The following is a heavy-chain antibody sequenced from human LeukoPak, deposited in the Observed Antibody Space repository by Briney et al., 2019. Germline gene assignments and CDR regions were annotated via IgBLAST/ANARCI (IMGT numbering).Heavy chain of an antibody. D-gene: IGHD2-15*01. CDR2: INRDGDTM. Sequence: GGSLRLSCAASGFTFSTYSMNWVRQAPGKGLEWVSYINRDGDTMYYADSVKGRFTISRDDANNALYLQMNSLRAEDTAVYYCVRDYRWWLDYWGQGTLVTVSS. J-gene: IGHJ4*02. CDR1: GFTFSTYS. V-gene: IGHV3-48*01. CDR3: VRDYRWWLDY.